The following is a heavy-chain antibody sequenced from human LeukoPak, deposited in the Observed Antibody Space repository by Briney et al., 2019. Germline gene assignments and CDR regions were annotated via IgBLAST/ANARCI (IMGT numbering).Heavy chain of an antibody. Sequence: PGGSLRLSCAASGFTFSSYGMHWVRQAPGKGLEWVAVISYDGSNKYYADSVKGRFTISRDNSKNTLYLQMNSLRAEDTAVYYCAKEHPSGATDYWGQGTPVTVSS. CDR2: ISYDGSNK. D-gene: IGHD4/OR15-4a*01. CDR1: GFTFSSYG. V-gene: IGHV3-30*18. CDR3: AKEHPSGATDY. J-gene: IGHJ4*02.